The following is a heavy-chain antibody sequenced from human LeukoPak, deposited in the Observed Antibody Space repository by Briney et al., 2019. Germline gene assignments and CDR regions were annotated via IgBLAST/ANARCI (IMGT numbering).Heavy chain of an antibody. V-gene: IGHV3-21*01. Sequence: GGSLRLSCAASGFTFSSYSMNWVRQAPGKGLEWVSSIGSRSTYTYSADSVKGRFTISRDNAKNSLYLQMNSLRAGNTAVYYCARGGLNFDAFDIWGQGTMVTVSS. CDR3: ARGGLNFDAFDI. CDR2: IGSRSTYT. J-gene: IGHJ3*02. CDR1: GFTFSSYS. D-gene: IGHD1-7*01.